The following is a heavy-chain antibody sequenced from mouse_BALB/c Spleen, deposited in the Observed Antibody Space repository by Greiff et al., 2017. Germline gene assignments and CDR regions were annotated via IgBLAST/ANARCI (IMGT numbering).Heavy chain of an antibody. Sequence: QVQLQQSGPGLVQPSQSLSITCTASGFSLTSYGVHWVRQSPGKGLEWLGVIWSGGSTDYNAAFISRLSISKDNSKSQVFFKMNSLQANDTAIYYCARNDVAYWGQGTLVTVSA. CDR2: IWSGGST. J-gene: IGHJ3*01. V-gene: IGHV2-2*02. CDR3: ARNDVAY. CDR1: GFSLTSYG.